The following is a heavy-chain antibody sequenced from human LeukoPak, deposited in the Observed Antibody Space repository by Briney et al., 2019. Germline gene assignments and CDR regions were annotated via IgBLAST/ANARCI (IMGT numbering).Heavy chain of an antibody. Sequence: GASVKVSCKASGYTFTSYDINWMRQATGQGLEWMGWMSPNSGNTGYAQKFQGRVTMTRDTSTGTAYLELSSLRSEDSAVYYCVRTQPNWGADFWGQGTLVTVSS. CDR3: VRTQPNWGADF. D-gene: IGHD7-27*01. CDR1: GYTFTSYD. CDR2: MSPNSGNT. V-gene: IGHV1-8*01. J-gene: IGHJ4*02.